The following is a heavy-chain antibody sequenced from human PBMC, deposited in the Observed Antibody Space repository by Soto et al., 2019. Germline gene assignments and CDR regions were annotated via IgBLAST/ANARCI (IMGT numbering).Heavy chain of an antibody. J-gene: IGHJ4*02. V-gene: IGHV3-48*01. CDR1: GLTFSSYS. CDR2: ISSSSSTI. Sequence: GGSLRLSCAASGLTFSSYSMNWVRQDTGKGLEWVSYISSSSSTIYYADSVKGRFTISRDNAKNSLYLQMNSLRAEDTAVYYCARLRGYDILTGYYGNYFDYWGQGTLVTVSS. CDR3: ARLRGYDILTGYYGNYFDY. D-gene: IGHD3-9*01.